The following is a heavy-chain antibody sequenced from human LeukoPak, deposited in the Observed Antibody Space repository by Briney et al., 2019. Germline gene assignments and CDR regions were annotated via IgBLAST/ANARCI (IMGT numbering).Heavy chain of an antibody. D-gene: IGHD1-26*01. CDR2: IYRSGST. CDR3: ARDQQWELDYFDY. Sequence: PSGTLSLTCTVSGYSISSGYYWGWIRQPPGKGLEWIGSIYRSGSTYYNPSLKSRVTISVDTSKNQFSLKLSSVTAADTAVYYCARDQQWELDYFDYWGQGTLVTVSS. CDR1: GYSISSGYY. V-gene: IGHV4-38-2*02. J-gene: IGHJ4*02.